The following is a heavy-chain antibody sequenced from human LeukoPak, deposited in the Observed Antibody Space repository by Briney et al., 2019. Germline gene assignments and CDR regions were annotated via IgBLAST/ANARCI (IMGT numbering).Heavy chain of an antibody. CDR1: GFTFSDHY. Sequence: GGALRLSCTASGFTFSDHYMSWFRLSPGKGVEWLSYITSSGSITDYADSVKGRFTISRDNPKNTMFLQMNSLRPEDTAVYYCARDPDYGDPEWGQGTLVTVSS. CDR3: ARDPDYGDPE. J-gene: IGHJ4*02. D-gene: IGHD4-17*01. CDR2: ITSSGSIT. V-gene: IGHV3-11*01.